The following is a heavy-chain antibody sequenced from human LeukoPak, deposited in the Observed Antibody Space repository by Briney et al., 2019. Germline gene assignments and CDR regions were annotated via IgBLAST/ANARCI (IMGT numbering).Heavy chain of an antibody. CDR2: IYYSGST. J-gene: IGHJ1*01. V-gene: IGHV4-59*01. D-gene: IGHD2-21*02. CDR3: ARYYCAGVCYYFQH. CDR1: GGSMSSYC. Sequence: SETLSLTCTVSGGSMSSYCWSWIRQPPGKGLEWIGYIYYSGSTNYNPSLKGRVTISVDTSKNQFSLKLSSVTAADTAVYYCARYYCAGVCYYFQHWGQGTLVTVSS.